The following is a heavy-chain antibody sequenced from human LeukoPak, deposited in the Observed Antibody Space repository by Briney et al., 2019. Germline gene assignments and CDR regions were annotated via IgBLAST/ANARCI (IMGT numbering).Heavy chain of an antibody. CDR2: ISNYGGTT. V-gene: IGHV3-23*01. CDR3: AASITMIDDALDM. D-gene: IGHD3-22*01. J-gene: IGHJ3*02. Sequence: PGGSLRLSCAASGFTFSSYSMNWVRQAPGKGLEWVSAISNYGGTTLYADSVRGRFIISRDNSKNTLYLQMSSLRVEDTALYYCAASITMIDDALDMWGQGTMITVSS. CDR1: GFTFSSYS.